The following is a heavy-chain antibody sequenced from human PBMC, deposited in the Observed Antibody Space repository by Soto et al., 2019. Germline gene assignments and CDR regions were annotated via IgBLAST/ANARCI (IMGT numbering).Heavy chain of an antibody. V-gene: IGHV4-59*12. CDR3: ASLDESAAPFDY. CDR1: GGSISSYY. Sequence: SETLSLTCTVSGGSISSYYWSWIRQPPGKGLEWIGYIYYSGSTYYNPSLKSRVNISVDTSKNQFSLKLSSVTAADTAVYYCASLDESAAPFDYWGQGTLVTVSS. CDR2: IYYSGST. J-gene: IGHJ4*02.